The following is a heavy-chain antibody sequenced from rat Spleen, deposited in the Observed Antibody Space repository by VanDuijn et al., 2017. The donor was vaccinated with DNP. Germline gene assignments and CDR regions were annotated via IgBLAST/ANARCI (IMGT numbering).Heavy chain of an antibody. CDR2: ISTGGGIT. V-gene: IGHV5S13*01. D-gene: IGHD1-11*01. CDR3: ATLTTEGIDLAY. CDR1: GFTFSNHG. J-gene: IGHJ3*01. Sequence: EVQLVESGGGLVQPGRSLTLSCAVSGFTFSNHGMAWVRQAPTKGLEWVASISTGGGITYYRDSVKGRFTISRDDAKNTQYLQMDSLRSEDTATYYCATLTTEGIDLAYWGQGTLVTVSS.